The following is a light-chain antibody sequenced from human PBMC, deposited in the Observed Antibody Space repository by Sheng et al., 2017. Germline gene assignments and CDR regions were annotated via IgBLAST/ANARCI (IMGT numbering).Light chain of an antibody. Sequence: QSALTQPASVSGSPGQSITISCTGTSNDVGSYNLVSWYQQHPGKAPKLIIYEGTKRPSGVSNRFSGSKSGNTASLTISRVEAGDEADYFCQVGDSISDHYVFGTGTKVTVL. V-gene: IGLV2-14*02. CDR2: EGT. CDR3: QVGDSISDHYV. J-gene: IGLJ1*01. CDR1: SNDVGSYNL.